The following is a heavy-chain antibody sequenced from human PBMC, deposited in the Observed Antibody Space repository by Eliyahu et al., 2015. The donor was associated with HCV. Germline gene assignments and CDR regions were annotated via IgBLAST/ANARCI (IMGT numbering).Heavy chain of an antibody. CDR1: GFPFSSYA. D-gene: IGHD6-13*01. Sequence: EVQLLESGGGLVQPGGSLRLSCAASGFPFSSYAMSWVRQAPGKGLEWVSAISGSGGSTHYADSVKGRFTISRDNSKNTLYLQMNSLRAEDTAVYYCAKDQSSSWSYYFDYWGQGTLVTVSS. CDR3: AKDQSSSWSYYFDY. CDR2: ISGSGGST. V-gene: IGHV3-23*01. J-gene: IGHJ4*02.